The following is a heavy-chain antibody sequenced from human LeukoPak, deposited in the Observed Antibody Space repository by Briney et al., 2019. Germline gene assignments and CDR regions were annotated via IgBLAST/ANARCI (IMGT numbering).Heavy chain of an antibody. CDR3: ARVRYCSSTSCPNYFDY. D-gene: IGHD2-2*01. CDR1: GFTCSSYE. V-gene: IGHV3-48*03. J-gene: IGHJ4*02. Sequence: PGGSLRLSCAASGFTCSSYEMNWVRQAPGKGLEWLSYISGSGSTIYYADSVKGRFTISRDNAKNSLYLQMDSLRAEDTAVYSCARVRYCSSTSCPNYFDYWGQGTLVTVSS. CDR2: ISGSGSTI.